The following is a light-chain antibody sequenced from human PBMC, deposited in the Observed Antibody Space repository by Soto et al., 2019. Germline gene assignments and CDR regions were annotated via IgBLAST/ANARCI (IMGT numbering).Light chain of an antibody. Sequence: PGERATLSCRASQTVSGSYVAWYQQKPGQTPRLLIYGASTRATGIPARFSGSGSGTEFTLTISSLQSEDFAVYYCQQYNNWPPITFGQGTRLEIK. V-gene: IGKV3-15*01. J-gene: IGKJ5*01. CDR3: QQYNNWPPIT. CDR2: GAS. CDR1: QTVSGS.